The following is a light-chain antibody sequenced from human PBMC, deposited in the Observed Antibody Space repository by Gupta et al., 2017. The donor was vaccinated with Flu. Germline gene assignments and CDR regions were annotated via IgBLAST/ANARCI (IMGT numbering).Light chain of an antibody. CDR2: SNN. J-gene: IGLJ3*02. Sequence: QSVLTQPPSASGTPGQRVTISCSGSSSNIGSNTVNCYQQLPGTAPKLLIYSNNQRPSGVPYRFSGSKSGTSASLAISGLQSEDEADYYCAAWDDSLNGHWVFGGGTKLNVL. CDR3: AAWDDSLNGHWV. V-gene: IGLV1-44*01. CDR1: SSNIGSNT.